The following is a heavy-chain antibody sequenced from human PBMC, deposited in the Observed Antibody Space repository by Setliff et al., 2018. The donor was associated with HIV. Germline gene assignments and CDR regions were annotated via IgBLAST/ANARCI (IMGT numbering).Heavy chain of an antibody. J-gene: IGHJ6*03. Sequence: ASVKVSCKASGYTFTSYYMQWVRQAPGQGLEWMGIINPSGGSTNYAQKFQGRVTMTRDTSTSAVYMELSSLRSEDTAVYYCAREGYDYVWGSYRSYYMDVWGKGTTVTVSS. D-gene: IGHD3-16*02. V-gene: IGHV1-46*01. CDR1: GYTFTSYY. CDR2: INPSGGST. CDR3: AREGYDYVWGSYRSYYMDV.